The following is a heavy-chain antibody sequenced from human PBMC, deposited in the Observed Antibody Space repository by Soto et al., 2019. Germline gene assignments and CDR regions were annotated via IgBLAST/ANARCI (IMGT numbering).Heavy chain of an antibody. D-gene: IGHD3-9*01. CDR2: FGTSRKYI. CDR1: GGSFRNYY. CDR3: VRDRDWAFDI. Sequence: ETLSLTCGVYGGSFRNYYWIWVRQAPGKGLEWVSYFGTSRKYIFYADSVRGRFTISRDDARSSLYPQLNSLRDEDTAVYYCVRDRDWAFDIWGQGTMVTVSS. V-gene: IGHV3-48*02. J-gene: IGHJ3*02.